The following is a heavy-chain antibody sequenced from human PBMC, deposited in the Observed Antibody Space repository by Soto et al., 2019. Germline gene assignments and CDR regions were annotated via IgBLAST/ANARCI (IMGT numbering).Heavy chain of an antibody. D-gene: IGHD3-10*01. CDR1: GGSIGSGGYY. CDR2: IYYSGST. J-gene: IGHJ4*02. Sequence: SETLSLTCTVSGGSIGSGGYYWSWIRQHPGKGLEWIGYIYYSGSTYYNPSLKSRVTISVDTSKNQFSLKLSSVTAADTAVYYCAREREGTMVRGVINTQSDYWGQGTLVTVSS. CDR3: AREREGTMVRGVINTQSDY. V-gene: IGHV4-31*02.